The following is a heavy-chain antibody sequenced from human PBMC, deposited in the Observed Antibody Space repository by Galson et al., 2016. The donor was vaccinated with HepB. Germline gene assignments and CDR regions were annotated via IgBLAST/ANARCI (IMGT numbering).Heavy chain of an antibody. V-gene: IGHV3-30*18. CDR3: AKVSSGWFGEFDH. D-gene: IGHD6-19*01. J-gene: IGHJ4*02. Sequence: SLRLSCAASGFTFSTYGIHWVRQAPGKGLEWVAVVSFDGNNKYYADSVKGRFTISRDNPKNTVYLQMNSLRGEDTAVYYCAKVSSGWFGEFDHWGQGALVTVSS. CDR2: VSFDGNNK. CDR1: GFTFSTYG.